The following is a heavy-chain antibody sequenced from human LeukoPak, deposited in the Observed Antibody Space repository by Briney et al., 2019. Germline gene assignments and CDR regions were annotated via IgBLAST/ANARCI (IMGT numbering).Heavy chain of an antibody. CDR1: GFTVSGNH. CDR2: IYSGGKT. J-gene: IGHJ4*02. Sequence: GRSLRLSCAASGFTVSGNHMTWVRQAPGEGLEWVSVIYSGGKTYYADSVKGRLTISRDNSKNTLYLQMNTLRAEDTAVYYCARLTGSYYFDYWGQGTLVTVSS. D-gene: IGHD3-9*01. CDR3: ARLTGSYYFDY. V-gene: IGHV3-53*01.